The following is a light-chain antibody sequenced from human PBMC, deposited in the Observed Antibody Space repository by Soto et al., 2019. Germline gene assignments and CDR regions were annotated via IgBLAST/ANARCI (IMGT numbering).Light chain of an antibody. J-gene: IGKJ4*01. CDR2: GAS. CDR3: QKHNAAPLT. V-gene: IGKV3-20*01. Sequence: EIVLTQSPGTLSLSPGERATLSCRASQSVSSSYLAWYQQKPGQAPRLLIYGASRRATGIPDRFSGRESGTDFTLTISNLQPEDVATYYCQKHNAAPLTFGGGTKVDIK. CDR1: QSVSSSY.